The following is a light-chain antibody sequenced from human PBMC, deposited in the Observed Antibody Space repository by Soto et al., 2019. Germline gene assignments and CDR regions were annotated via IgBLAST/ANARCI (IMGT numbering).Light chain of an antibody. CDR1: SSDAGSYNF. V-gene: IGLV2-23*01. CDR3: CSYASSSTYWV. J-gene: IGLJ3*02. CDR2: EDS. Sequence: QSALTQPASVSGSPGQSITISCTGTSSDAGSYNFVSWYQQHPGKAPKVMIYEDSKRPSGVSNRFSGSKSGNTASLTISGLQAEDEADYYCCSYASSSTYWVFGGGTKLTDL.